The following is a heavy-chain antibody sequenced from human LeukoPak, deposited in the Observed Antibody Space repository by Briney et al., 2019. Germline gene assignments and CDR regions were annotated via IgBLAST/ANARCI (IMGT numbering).Heavy chain of an antibody. V-gene: IGHV6-1*01. CDR1: GDTFSSNSGA. Sequence: SQTLSLTCAVSGDTFSSNSGAWNWLRQSPSRGLEWLGRTYYRSKWYNDYAVSVKSRITTNPDTSKNQLSLQLNSVTPEDTAVYYCARVGAHYFDYWGQGTLVTVSS. D-gene: IGHD3-16*01. J-gene: IGHJ4*02. CDR3: ARVGAHYFDY. CDR2: TYYRSKWYN.